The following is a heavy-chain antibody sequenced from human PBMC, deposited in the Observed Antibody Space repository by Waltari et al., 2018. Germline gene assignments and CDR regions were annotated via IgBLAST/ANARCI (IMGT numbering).Heavy chain of an antibody. CDR1: GCSISSYY. Sequence: QVQLQESGPGLVKPSETLSLTCPVSGCSISSYYWSWIRQPPGKGLEWIGYIYYSGSTNYNPSLKSRVTISVDTSKNQFSLKLSSVTAADTAVYYCARSEGTSGWFFDYWGQGTLVTVSS. D-gene: IGHD6-19*01. V-gene: IGHV4-59*01. J-gene: IGHJ4*02. CDR3: ARSEGTSGWFFDY. CDR2: IYYSGST.